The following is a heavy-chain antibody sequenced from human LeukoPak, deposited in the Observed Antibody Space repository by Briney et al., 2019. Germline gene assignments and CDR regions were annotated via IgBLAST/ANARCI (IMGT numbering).Heavy chain of an antibody. CDR1: GGSFSGDF. CDR3: ARGRGGGYNWFLP. CDR2: INHSVIT. D-gene: IGHD3-10*01. J-gene: IGHJ5*02. Sequence: SETLSLTCALYGGSFSGDFCSWIRQPARKGREWSGEINHSVITNYTPSLKSPVTISLDQSKNQLSRKLCSVTVAPTAVYYCARGRGGGYNWFLPSGHGTL. V-gene: IGHV4-34*01.